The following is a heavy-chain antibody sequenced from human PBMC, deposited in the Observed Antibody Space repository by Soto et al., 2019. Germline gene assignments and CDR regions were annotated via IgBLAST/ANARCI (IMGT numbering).Heavy chain of an antibody. V-gene: IGHV3-33*08. D-gene: IGHD2-15*01. J-gene: IGHJ5*02. CDR2: IWYDGSNK. CDR3: ARSVGRSNGPFDP. CDR1: GYTFTSYW. Sequence: PGESLKISCSASGYTFTSYWIGWVRQAPGKGLEWVAVIWYDGSNKYYADSVKGRFTISRDNSKNTLYLQMNSLRAEDTAVYYCARSVGRSNGPFDPWGQGTLVTVSS.